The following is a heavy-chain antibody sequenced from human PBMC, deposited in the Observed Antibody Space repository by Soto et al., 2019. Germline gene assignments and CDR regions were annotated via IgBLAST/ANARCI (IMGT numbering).Heavy chain of an antibody. D-gene: IGHD1-26*01. CDR3: ARDGVGATTYFGYLDY. CDR2: IRSDGRNI. V-gene: IGHV3-30*02. Sequence: PGGALRLPCPTSWTIFSGYRLHWVPQAPGKGLERVALIRSDGRNIQYADSVKGRFTISRDNSRKILYLQMDSLRADDTAVCYCARDGVGATTYFGYLDYWGQGAPVTVSS. J-gene: IGHJ4*02. CDR1: WTIFSGYR.